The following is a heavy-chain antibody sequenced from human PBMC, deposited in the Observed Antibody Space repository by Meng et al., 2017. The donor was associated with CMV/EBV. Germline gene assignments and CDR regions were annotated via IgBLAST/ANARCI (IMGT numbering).Heavy chain of an antibody. CDR2: IYRGDNT. D-gene: IGHD3-10*01. J-gene: IGHJ4*02. CDR1: GFNVRDKY. V-gene: IGHV3-66*01. Sequence: GHRVESGGGFVPPGVSLGLSCAASGFNVRDKYMSWVRQAPGKGLEWVCIIYRGDNTYYIDSVKDRFTVSRDNSKNTMYLQMNSLRVEETAVYYCTGDSVSNPNLDYWGQGTLVTVSS. CDR3: TGDSVSNPNLDY.